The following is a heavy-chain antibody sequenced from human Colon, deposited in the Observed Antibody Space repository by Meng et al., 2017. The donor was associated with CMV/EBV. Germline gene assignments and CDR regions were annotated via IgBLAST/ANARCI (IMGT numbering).Heavy chain of an antibody. CDR3: VRGYCPGGICYSGDY. CDR2: TRNKARSHTT. D-gene: IGHD2-15*01. V-gene: IGHV3-72*01. J-gene: IGHJ4*02. CDR1: LNFSDHY. Sequence: LNFSDHYMDWVRQAPGKGLEWVGRTRNKARSHTTEYVASVKGRFTISRDDSKNSLYLQMNSLTTEDTAMYYCVRGYCPGGICYSGDYWGQGTLVTVSS.